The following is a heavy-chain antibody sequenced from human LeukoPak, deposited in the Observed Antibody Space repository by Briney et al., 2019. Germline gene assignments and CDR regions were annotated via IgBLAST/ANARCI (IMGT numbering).Heavy chain of an antibody. Sequence: PGGSLRLSCAASGFTFSTYGMHWVRQAPGKGLEWVAVISYDGSNKYYADSVKGRFTISRDNSKNTLDLQMNSLRAEDTAVYYCAKDEGSRGLNHWGQGTLVTVSS. V-gene: IGHV3-30*18. CDR2: ISYDGSNK. J-gene: IGHJ4*02. D-gene: IGHD2-15*01. CDR3: AKDEGSRGLNH. CDR1: GFTFSTYG.